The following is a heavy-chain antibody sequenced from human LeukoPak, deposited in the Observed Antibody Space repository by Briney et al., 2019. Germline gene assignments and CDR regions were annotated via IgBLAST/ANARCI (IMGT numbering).Heavy chain of an antibody. CDR1: GFSFSNFA. CDR2: ILSDGSNE. Sequence: GTSLRLSCAASGFSFSNFAMHWVRQAPGKGLEWVAVILSDGSNEYYGDSVKGRFIISRDNSKDTLDLQMNSLRGDDTAVYYCAKRGARRSDWYGMDDWGQGTSVTVSS. V-gene: IGHV3-30*18. J-gene: IGHJ6*02. D-gene: IGHD6-6*01. CDR3: AKRGARRSDWYGMDD.